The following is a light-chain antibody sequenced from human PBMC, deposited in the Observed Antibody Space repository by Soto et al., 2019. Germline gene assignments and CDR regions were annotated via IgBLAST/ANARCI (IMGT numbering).Light chain of an antibody. J-gene: IGKJ2*01. CDR2: GAS. CDR3: QQYDSSPYT. V-gene: IGKV3-20*01. Sequence: EIVLTQSPGTLSLSPGERATLSCRASQSVSSSYIAWFQQKPGQAPRLLIYGASSRATGIPDRFSGSGSGTEFTLTISRLEPEDFAEYYCQQYDSSPYTFGQGTKLEIK. CDR1: QSVSSSY.